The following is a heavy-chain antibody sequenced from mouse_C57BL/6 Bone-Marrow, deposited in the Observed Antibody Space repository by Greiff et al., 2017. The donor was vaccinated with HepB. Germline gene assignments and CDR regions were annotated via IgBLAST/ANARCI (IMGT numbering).Heavy chain of an antibody. V-gene: IGHV5-2*01. J-gene: IGHJ3*01. D-gene: IGHD2-14*01. CDR2: INSDGGST. CDR1: EYEFPSHD. CDR3: ARQGLVIGGAWFAY. Sequence: EVMLVESGGGLVQPGESLKLSCESNEYEFPSHDMPWVRKTPEKRLELVAAINSDGGSTYYPDTMERRSTISRDNTKKTLYLQMSSLRSEDTAWYYCARQGLVIGGAWFAYWGQGTLVTVSA.